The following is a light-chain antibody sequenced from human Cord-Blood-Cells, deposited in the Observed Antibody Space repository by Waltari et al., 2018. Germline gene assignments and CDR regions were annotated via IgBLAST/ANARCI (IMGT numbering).Light chain of an antibody. V-gene: IGLV2-23*01. Sequence: QSALTQPASVSGSPGQSITISCTGTSSDVGSYNLVSWYQQHPGKAPKLTIDEGSKRPSGVSNRFCGCKSGNTAYLTISGLQEEDEADYYCCSYAGSRVVGGGTKLTVL. CDR3: CSYAGSRV. CDR1: SSDVGSYNL. J-gene: IGLJ3*02. CDR2: EGS.